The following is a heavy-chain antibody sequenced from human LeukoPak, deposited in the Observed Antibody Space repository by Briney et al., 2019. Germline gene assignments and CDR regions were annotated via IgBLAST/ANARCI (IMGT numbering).Heavy chain of an antibody. CDR1: GYTLTELS. D-gene: IGHD3-22*01. V-gene: IGHV1-24*01. CDR3: ATKGRGGITMILYGMDV. J-gene: IGHJ6*02. Sequence: GASVKVSCKVSGYTLTELSMHWVRQAPGKGLEWMGGFDPEDGETIYAQKFQGRVTMPEDTSTDTAYMELSSLRSEDTAVYYCATKGRGGITMILYGMDVWGQGTTVTVSS. CDR2: FDPEDGET.